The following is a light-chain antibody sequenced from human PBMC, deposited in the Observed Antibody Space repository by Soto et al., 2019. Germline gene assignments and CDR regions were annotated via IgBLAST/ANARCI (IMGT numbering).Light chain of an antibody. Sequence: DIQMTQSPYTLSASVGDRVTITCRASQSISSWLAWYQQKPGKAPKLLIYDASSLESGVPSRFSGSGSGTEFTLTISSLQPDDFATYYFQQYNSYSLSFGGGTKVEIK. CDR3: QQYNSYSLS. CDR1: QSISSW. J-gene: IGKJ4*01. CDR2: DAS. V-gene: IGKV1-5*01.